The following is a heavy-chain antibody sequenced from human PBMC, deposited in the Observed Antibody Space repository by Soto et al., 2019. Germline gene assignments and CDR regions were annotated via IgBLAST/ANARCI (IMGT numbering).Heavy chain of an antibody. CDR1: GGTFSSYA. J-gene: IGHJ6*02. Sequence: SVKVSCKASGGTFSSYAISWVRPAPGQGLEWMGGIIPIFGTANYAQKFQGRVTITADKSTSTAYMELSSLRSDDTAVYYCARGPPLTYYDFWSCYYEGYYYYGMDVWGQGTTVTVSS. V-gene: IGHV1-69*06. D-gene: IGHD3-3*01. CDR3: ARGPPLTYYDFWSCYYEGYYYYGMDV. CDR2: IIPIFGTA.